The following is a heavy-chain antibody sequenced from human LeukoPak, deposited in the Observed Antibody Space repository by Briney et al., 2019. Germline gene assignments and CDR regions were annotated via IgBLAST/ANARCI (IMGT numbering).Heavy chain of an antibody. CDR1: GFTFSSYS. D-gene: IGHD3-10*01. Sequence: GESLKISCAASGFTFSSYSMNWVRQAPGKGLEWVSSISSSSSYIYYADSVKGRFTISRGNAKNSLYLQMNSLRAEDTAVYYCARDGITMVRGVTSHFDYWGQGTLVTVSS. V-gene: IGHV3-21*01. CDR3: ARDGITMVRGVTSHFDY. CDR2: ISSSSSYI. J-gene: IGHJ4*02.